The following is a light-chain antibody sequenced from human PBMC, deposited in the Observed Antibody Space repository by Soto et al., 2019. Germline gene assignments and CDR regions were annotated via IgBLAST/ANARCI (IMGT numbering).Light chain of an antibody. J-gene: IGKJ5*01. CDR1: QSVNKY. V-gene: IGKV3-11*01. Sequence: EIVLTQSPATLSLSPGERATLSCRASQSVNKYLAWYQHKVGQPPRLLIYNASNRATGVPARFSGSGSGTDFSLTISSLEPEEFAVYYCQQRNTWPLTFGQGTRLDIK. CDR2: NAS. CDR3: QQRNTWPLT.